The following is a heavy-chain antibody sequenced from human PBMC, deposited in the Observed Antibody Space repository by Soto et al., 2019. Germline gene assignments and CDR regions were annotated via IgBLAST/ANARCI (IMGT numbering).Heavy chain of an antibody. D-gene: IGHD2-15*01. CDR3: ARSSGGSCYDY. CDR1: GGSISSYY. J-gene: IGHJ4*02. Sequence: PSETLSLTCTVSGGSISSYYWSWIRQPPGKGLEWIGYIYYSGSTNYNPSLKSRVTISVDTSKNQFSLKLSSVTAADTAGYYCARSSGGSCYDYWGQGTLVTVS. CDR2: IYYSGST. V-gene: IGHV4-59*01.